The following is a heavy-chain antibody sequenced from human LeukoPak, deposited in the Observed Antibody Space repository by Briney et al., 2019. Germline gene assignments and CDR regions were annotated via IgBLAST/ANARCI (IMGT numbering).Heavy chain of an antibody. CDR1: GGSISSGGYY. D-gene: IGHD2-2*02. CDR2: IYYSGST. V-gene: IGHV4-31*03. Sequence: PSQTLSLTCTVSGGSISSGGYYWSWIRQHPGKGLEWIGYIYYSGSTYYNPSLKSRVTISVDTSKNQSSLKLSSVTAADTAVYYCARLRYCSSTSCYTFLDYWGQGTLVTVSS. CDR3: ARLRYCSSTSCYTFLDY. J-gene: IGHJ4*02.